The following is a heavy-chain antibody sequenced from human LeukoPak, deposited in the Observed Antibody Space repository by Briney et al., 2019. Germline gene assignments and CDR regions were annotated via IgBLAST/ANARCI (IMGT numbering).Heavy chain of an antibody. CDR2: IKSGGGPT. CDR3: ATDLRDYGDYLRC. CDR1: GFTSSNAW. D-gene: IGHD4-17*01. J-gene: IGHJ4*02. V-gene: IGHV3-15*01. Sequence: GGSLRLSWAASGFTSSNAWISWVRQTPGKGLEWVGRIKSGGGPTNYGAPVKGRFSISRDDSKNTLYFQMNSLEAEDTAVYYCATDLRDYGDYLRCWGQGAQVT.